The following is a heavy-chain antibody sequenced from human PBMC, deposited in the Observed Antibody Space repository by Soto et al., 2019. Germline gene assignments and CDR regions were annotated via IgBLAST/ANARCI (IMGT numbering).Heavy chain of an antibody. CDR2: IYYSGST. J-gene: IGHJ4*02. CDR3: ARSPPYCSGGSCYAY. Sequence: PSETLSLTCTVSGGSISSYYWSWIRQPPGKGLEWIGYIYYSGSTNYNPSLKSRVTISVDTSKNQFSLKLSSVTAADTAVYYCARSPPYCSGGSCYAYWGQGTLVTVSS. CDR1: GGSISSYY. D-gene: IGHD2-15*01. V-gene: IGHV4-59*01.